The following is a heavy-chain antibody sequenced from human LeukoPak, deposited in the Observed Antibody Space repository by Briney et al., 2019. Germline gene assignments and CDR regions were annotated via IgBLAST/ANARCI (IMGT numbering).Heavy chain of an antibody. Sequence: PSETLSLTCTVSGYSISGGYYWGWIRPSTGKGLEWIATIFHSGSIYYNPSLKSRDTLSVDTSKNQFSLKLNAVTAADTAVYYCARMGVSYYYDSSTYYPIAFDVWGQGTMVTVSS. J-gene: IGHJ3*01. CDR1: GYSISGGYY. V-gene: IGHV4-38-2*02. D-gene: IGHD3-22*01. CDR3: ARMGVSYYYDSSTYYPIAFDV. CDR2: IFHSGSI.